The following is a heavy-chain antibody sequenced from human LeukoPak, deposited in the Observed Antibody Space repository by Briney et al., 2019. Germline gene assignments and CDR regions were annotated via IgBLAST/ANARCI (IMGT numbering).Heavy chain of an antibody. Sequence: PGGSLRLSCTASGFTFSSYAMSWVRQAPGKGLEWVSAVTSSGGNTYYADSVKGRFTISRDNSKDTLYLQMNSLRAADAAVYYCARLMPPVDCSRTSCFGFDYWGQGTLVTVSS. V-gene: IGHV3-23*01. CDR1: GFTFSSYA. CDR2: VTSSGGNT. D-gene: IGHD2-2*01. J-gene: IGHJ4*02. CDR3: ARLMPPVDCSRTSCFGFDY.